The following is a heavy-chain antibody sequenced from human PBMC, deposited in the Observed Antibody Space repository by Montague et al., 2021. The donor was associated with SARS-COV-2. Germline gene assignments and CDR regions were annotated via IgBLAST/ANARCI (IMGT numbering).Heavy chain of an antibody. V-gene: IGHV3-30-3*01. D-gene: IGHD1-26*01. CDR3: ARGYGGSYYYFDY. CDR2: ISYDGSNK. Sequence: SLRLSCAASGFTFSRYAMHWVRQAPGKGLEWVAVISYDGSNKYYADSVKDRFTISRDNSKNTLYLQMNSLRAEDTAVYYCARGYGGSYYYFDYWGQGTLVTVSS. J-gene: IGHJ4*02. CDR1: GFTFSRYA.